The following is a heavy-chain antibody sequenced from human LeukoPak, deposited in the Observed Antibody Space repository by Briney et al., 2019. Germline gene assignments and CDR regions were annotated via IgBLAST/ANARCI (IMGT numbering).Heavy chain of an antibody. CDR3: AKGNGYSYGRYYFDY. V-gene: IGHV3-23*01. CDR1: GFTLSSYA. CDR2: ITASGGNT. D-gene: IGHD5-18*01. J-gene: IGHJ4*02. Sequence: GGSLRLSCAASGFTLSSYAMGWVRQAPRKGLEWVSAITASGGNTYYADSVKGRFTISRDNSKNTLYLQVNSLRAEDTAVYYCAKGNGYSYGRYYFDYWGQGTLVTVSS.